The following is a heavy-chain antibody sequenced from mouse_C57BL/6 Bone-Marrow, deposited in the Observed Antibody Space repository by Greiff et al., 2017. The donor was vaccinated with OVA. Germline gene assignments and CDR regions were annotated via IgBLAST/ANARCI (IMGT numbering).Heavy chain of an antibody. CDR1: GYTFTSYG. D-gene: IGHD2-3*01. CDR2: IYPRSGNT. Sequence: QVQLQQSGAELARPGASVKLSCKASGYTFTSYGISWVKQRTGQGLEWIGEIYPRSGNTYYNEKFKGKATLTADKSSSTAYMELRSLTSEDYAVYFCARGDDGYYVDYWGQGTTLTVSS. CDR3: ARGDDGYYVDY. V-gene: IGHV1-81*01. J-gene: IGHJ2*01.